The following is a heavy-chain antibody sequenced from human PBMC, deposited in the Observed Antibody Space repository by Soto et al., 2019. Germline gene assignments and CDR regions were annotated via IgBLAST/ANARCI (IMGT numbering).Heavy chain of an antibody. CDR3: VRDWSGGGCYSDSGMDV. D-gene: IGHD2-15*01. J-gene: IGHJ6*02. V-gene: IGHV4-4*07. CDR2: IYISGST. CDR1: GDSIRNFY. Sequence: QVQLQESGPGLVKPSETLSLTCTVSGDSIRNFYWSWIRQPAGKGLEWNGGIYISGSTDSNASLKSRASMSVGRSNNHVFLRLIPVTAEDTAVYYCVRDWSGGGCYSDSGMDVWGQGTTVTVSS.